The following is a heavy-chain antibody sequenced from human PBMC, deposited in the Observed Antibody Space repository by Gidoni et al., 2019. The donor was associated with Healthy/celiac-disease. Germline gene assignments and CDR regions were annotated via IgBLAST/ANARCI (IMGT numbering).Heavy chain of an antibody. CDR1: CGSISSGSYY. J-gene: IGHJ3*02. Sequence: QVQLQESGPGLVKPSQTLSLTCTVTCGSISSGSYYWSWIRQPAGKGLDWIGRIYTSGSTNYNPSLKSRVTISVDTSKNQFSLKLSSVTAADTAVYYCARGDAGSGGAFDIWGQGTMVTVSS. D-gene: IGHD3-10*01. V-gene: IGHV4-61*02. CDR3: ARGDAGSGGAFDI. CDR2: IYTSGST.